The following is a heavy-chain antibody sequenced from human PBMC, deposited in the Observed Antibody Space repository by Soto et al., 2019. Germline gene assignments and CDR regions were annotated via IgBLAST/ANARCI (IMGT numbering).Heavy chain of an antibody. V-gene: IGHV4-39*01. CDR2: IYYSGST. D-gene: IGHD5-12*01. CDR1: GGSISSSSYY. Sequence: SETLSLTCTVSGGSISSSSYYWGWIRQPPGKGLEWIGSIYYSGSTYYNPSLKSRVTISVDTSKNQFSLKLSSVTAADTAVYYFLRHALHRPGFTDYWGPGTLVTLSS. CDR3: LRHALHRPGFTDY. J-gene: IGHJ4*02.